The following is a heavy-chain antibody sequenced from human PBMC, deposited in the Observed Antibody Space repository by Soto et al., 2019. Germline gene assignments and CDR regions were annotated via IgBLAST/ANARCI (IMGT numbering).Heavy chain of an antibody. CDR3: ARHAKYDSTVTTGTLDY. V-gene: IGHV4-39*01. D-gene: IGHD1-1*01. Sequence: QLQLQESGPGLVKPSETLSLTCTVSCGSISSGYYYWGWLRQSPGKGLEWIGSIYYSGRTSHNPSLKSRVTISVDTSKNQFSLKLSSVTAADTAVYYCARHAKYDSTVTTGTLDYWGQGMLVTVSS. CDR2: IYYSGRT. J-gene: IGHJ4*02. CDR1: CGSISSGYYY.